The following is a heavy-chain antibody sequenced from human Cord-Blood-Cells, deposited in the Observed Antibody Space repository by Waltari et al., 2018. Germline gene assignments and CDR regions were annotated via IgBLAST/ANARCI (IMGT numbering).Heavy chain of an antibody. D-gene: IGHD1-26*01. J-gene: IGHJ4*02. V-gene: IGHV4-61*01. CDR3: ARVGATTPFDY. Sequence: QVQLQESGPGLVKPSETLSLPCTVSGGSVSSGSYYWSWIRQRPGKGLEWIGYIYYSGSTNYNPSLKSRVTISVDTSKNQFSLKLSSVTAADTAVYYCARVGATTPFDYWGQGTLVTVSS. CDR1: GGSVSSGSYY. CDR2: IYYSGST.